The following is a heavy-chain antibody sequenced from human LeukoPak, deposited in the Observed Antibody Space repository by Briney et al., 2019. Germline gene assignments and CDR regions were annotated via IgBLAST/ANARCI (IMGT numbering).Heavy chain of an antibody. J-gene: IGHJ5*02. Sequence: SETLSLTCTVSGGSISSGGYYWSWIRQHPGKGLEWFGYIYYSGSTYYNPSLKSRVTISVDTSKNQFSLKLSSVTAADTAVYYCARRELYGSGLRFDPWGQGTLVTVSS. D-gene: IGHD3-10*01. CDR1: GGSISSGGYY. CDR2: IYYSGST. CDR3: ARRELYGSGLRFDP. V-gene: IGHV4-31*03.